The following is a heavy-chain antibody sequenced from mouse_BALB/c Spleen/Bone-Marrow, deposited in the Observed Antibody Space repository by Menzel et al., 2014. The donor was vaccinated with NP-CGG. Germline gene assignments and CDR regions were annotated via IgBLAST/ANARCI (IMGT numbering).Heavy chain of an antibody. Sequence: QVQLKQSGAELAKPGASVKMSCEASSYTFTSYWMHWVKQRPGQGLEWIGYINPSTGYTDYNQKFNDKATLTADKSSSTAYMQLSSLTSKDSAVYYCARGNPLYAMDYWGQGTSVTVSS. CDR3: ARGNPLYAMDY. CDR2: INPSTGYT. J-gene: IGHJ4*01. V-gene: IGHV1-7*01. CDR1: SYTFTSYW. D-gene: IGHD2-1*01.